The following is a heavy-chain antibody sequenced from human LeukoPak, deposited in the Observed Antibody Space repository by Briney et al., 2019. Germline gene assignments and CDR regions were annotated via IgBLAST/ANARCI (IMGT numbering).Heavy chain of an antibody. CDR3: ATDHSMANTAWWFDP. Sequence: GASVKVSCKASGYTITNNYMHGVRQAPGQGVEWMGVINPSGTGTSYAQKFQGRITMSRDRSTSTAYMELSSLRSEDTALYYCATDHSMANTAWWFDPWGQGTLVTVSS. CDR2: INPSGTGT. J-gene: IGHJ5*02. V-gene: IGHV1-46*01. CDR1: GYTITNNY. D-gene: IGHD5-24*01.